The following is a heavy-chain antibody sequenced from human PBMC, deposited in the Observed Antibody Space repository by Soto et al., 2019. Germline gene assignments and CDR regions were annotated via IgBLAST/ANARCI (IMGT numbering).Heavy chain of an antibody. CDR1: GGSIGYYY. CDR2: IHYSGNT. D-gene: IGHD3-22*01. Sequence: SETLSLTCTVSGGSIGYYYWSWIRQPPGKGLEWIGYIHYSGNTKYNPSLKSRVTTSVDTSKNQFSLRLSSVTAADTAVYYCASHYYDSPGSDAFDVWGPGTTVTVSS. V-gene: IGHV4-59*08. J-gene: IGHJ3*01. CDR3: ASHYYDSPGSDAFDV.